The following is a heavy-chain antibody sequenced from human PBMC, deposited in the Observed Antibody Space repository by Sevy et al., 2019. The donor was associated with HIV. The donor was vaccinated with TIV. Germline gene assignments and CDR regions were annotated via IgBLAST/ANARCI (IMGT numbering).Heavy chain of an antibody. CDR2: ISSSGTTI. V-gene: IGHV3-48*02. Sequence: GESLKISCAASGFTFSNFGMNWVRQAPGKGLDWVSYISSSGTTIYYADTVKGRFTISRDNAKNSLYLQMNSLRDEDTAGYYCARKFGYWGQGTLVTVSS. J-gene: IGHJ4*02. D-gene: IGHD3-10*01. CDR3: ARKFGY. CDR1: GFTFSNFG.